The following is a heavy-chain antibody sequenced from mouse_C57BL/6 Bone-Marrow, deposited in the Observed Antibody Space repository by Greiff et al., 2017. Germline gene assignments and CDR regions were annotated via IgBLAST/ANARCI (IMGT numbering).Heavy chain of an antibody. CDR1: GYTFTSYW. CDR2: IHPNSGST. Sequence: VKLQQPGAELVKPGASVKLSCTASGYTFTSYWMHWVKQRPGQGLEWIGMIHPNSGSTNYNEKFKSKATLTVDKSSSTAYMHLSSLTSEDSAVYYWARRTTVVATDWYFDVWGTGTTVTVSS. D-gene: IGHD1-1*01. J-gene: IGHJ1*03. V-gene: IGHV1-64*01. CDR3: ARRTTVVATDWYFDV.